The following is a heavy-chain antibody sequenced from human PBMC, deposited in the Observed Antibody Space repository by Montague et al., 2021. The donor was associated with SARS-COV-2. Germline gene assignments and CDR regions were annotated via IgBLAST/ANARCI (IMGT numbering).Heavy chain of an antibody. D-gene: IGHD5-18*01. Sequence: SETLSLTCTVSGGSISSYYWSWIRQPPGKGLEWIGYIYYSGSTXXXPSXXXRVTISVDTSKNQFSLKLSSVTAADTAVYYCASQEVDTAMDRNYYYGMDVWGQGTTVTVSS. CDR2: IYYSGST. CDR1: GGSISSYY. J-gene: IGHJ6*02. CDR3: ASQEVDTAMDRNYYYGMDV. V-gene: IGHV4-59*01.